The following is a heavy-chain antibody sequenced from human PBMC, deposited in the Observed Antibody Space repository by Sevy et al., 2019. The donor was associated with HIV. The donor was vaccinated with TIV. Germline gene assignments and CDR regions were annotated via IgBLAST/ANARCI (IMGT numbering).Heavy chain of an antibody. CDR2: IYSGGST. Sequence: GGSLRLSCAASGFTVSSNYTSWVRQAPGKGLEWVSVIYSGGSTYYADSVKGRFTISRDNSKNTLYLQMNGLRAEDTAVYYCARGIAAGGGVDPWGQGTLVTVSS. CDR3: ARGIAAGGGVDP. CDR1: GFTVSSNY. D-gene: IGHD6-13*01. J-gene: IGHJ5*02. V-gene: IGHV3-53*01.